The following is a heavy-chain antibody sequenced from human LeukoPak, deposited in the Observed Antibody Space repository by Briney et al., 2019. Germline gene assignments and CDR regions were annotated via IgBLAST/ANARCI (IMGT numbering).Heavy chain of an antibody. CDR3: ATAARSGEIEY. CDR2: INTYNGYT. V-gene: IGHV1-18*01. D-gene: IGHD6-6*01. Sequence: SDNLTTNTTSSTTTTFAISTTPNAPCQTLEWITCINTYNGYTNYAQKLQGRVSMTKDTSTSTAYMNVRNLRSDDTAVYYCATAARSGEIEYWAQGTLVTVSS. CDR1: SSTTTTFA. J-gene: IGHJ4*02.